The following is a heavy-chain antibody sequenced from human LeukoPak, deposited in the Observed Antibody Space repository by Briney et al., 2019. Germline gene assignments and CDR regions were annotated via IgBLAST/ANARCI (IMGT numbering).Heavy chain of an antibody. CDR2: INHSGST. V-gene: IGHV4-39*07. J-gene: IGHJ6*03. CDR3: ARGGGYCSGGSCYYPSRYYYYMDV. Sequence: SETLSLTCIVSGGSISSGAYYWSWIRQPPGKGLEWIGEINHSGSTNYNPSLKSRVTISVDTSKNQFSLKLSSVTAADTAVYYCARGGGYCSGGSCYYPSRYYYYMDVWGKGTTVTVSS. D-gene: IGHD2-15*01. CDR1: GGSISSGAYY.